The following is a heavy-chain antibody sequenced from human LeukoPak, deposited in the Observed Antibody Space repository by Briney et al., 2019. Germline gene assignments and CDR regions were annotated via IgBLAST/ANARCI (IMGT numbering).Heavy chain of an antibody. CDR3: AKDLSSIAVAGFHY. V-gene: IGHV3-23*01. D-gene: IGHD6-19*01. J-gene: IGHJ4*02. CDR1: GFTFSSYA. Sequence: GGSLGLSCAASGFTFSSYAMNWVRQAPGKGLEWVSAISGSGGSTYYADSVRGRFTISTDNSKNTLHLQMNSLRAEDTAVYYCAKDLSSIAVAGFHYWGQGTLVTVSS. CDR2: ISGSGGST.